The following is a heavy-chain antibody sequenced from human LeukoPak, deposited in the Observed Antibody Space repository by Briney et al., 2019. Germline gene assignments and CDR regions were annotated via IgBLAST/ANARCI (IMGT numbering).Heavy chain of an antibody. Sequence: QPGGSLRLSCAASGFTFSSYGMHWVRQAPGKGLEWVAFIRYDGSNKYYADSVKGRFTISRDNSKNTLYLQMNSLRAEDTAVYYCARPKQAYYYDSSGPNWFDPWGQGTLATVSS. CDR1: GFTFSSYG. CDR2: IRYDGSNK. CDR3: ARPKQAYYYDSSGPNWFDP. J-gene: IGHJ5*02. V-gene: IGHV3-30*02. D-gene: IGHD3-22*01.